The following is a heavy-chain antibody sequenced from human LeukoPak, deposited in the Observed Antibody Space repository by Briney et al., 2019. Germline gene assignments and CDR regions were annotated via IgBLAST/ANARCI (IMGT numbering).Heavy chain of an antibody. CDR1: GYTFTGYY. CDR2: INPNSGGT. Sequence: ASVKVSCKASGYTFTGYYMHWVRQGPGQGLEWMGWINPNSGGTNYAQKFQGRVTMTRDTSISTAYMELSRLRSDDTAVYYCARDPPYSSGSFDYWGQGTLVTVSS. CDR3: ARDPPYSSGSFDY. J-gene: IGHJ4*02. V-gene: IGHV1-2*02. D-gene: IGHD6-19*01.